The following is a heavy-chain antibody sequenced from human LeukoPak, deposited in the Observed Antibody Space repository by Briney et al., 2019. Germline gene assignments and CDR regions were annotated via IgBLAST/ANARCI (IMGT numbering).Heavy chain of an antibody. CDR3: VRDDPRVGDAFDI. CDR2: VGFDGSAT. CDR1: GFTFNNYW. V-gene: IGHV3-74*01. Sequence: GGSLRLSCAASGFTFNNYWMHWVRQAPGKGLVWLSRVGFDGSATVYADSVQGRFTISRDNAKNTLYLHMINLRAEDTAVYYCVRDDPRVGDAFDIWGQGTMVTVSS. D-gene: IGHD1-26*01. J-gene: IGHJ3*02.